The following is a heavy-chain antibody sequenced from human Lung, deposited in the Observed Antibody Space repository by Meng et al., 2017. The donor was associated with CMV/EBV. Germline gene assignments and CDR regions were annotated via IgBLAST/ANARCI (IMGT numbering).Heavy chain of an antibody. CDR3: TRNYDR. CDR2: FFNTGST. Sequence: LSLTCHVSGASVSSGSYYWSWFRQPPGRGLEWIGYFFNTGSTNYNPSLKSRVTISVDTSTNQFSLRLSSVTTADTAVYYCTRNYDRWGQGTLVTVSS. J-gene: IGHJ5*02. D-gene: IGHD5-24*01. CDR1: GASVSSGSYY. V-gene: IGHV4-61*01.